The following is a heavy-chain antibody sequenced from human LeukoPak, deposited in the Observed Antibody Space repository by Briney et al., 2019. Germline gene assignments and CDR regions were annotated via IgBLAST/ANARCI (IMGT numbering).Heavy chain of an antibody. D-gene: IGHD6-19*01. CDR1: GGSINSSSYY. J-gene: IGHJ4*02. CDR3: ARRPIAVAGIDY. Sequence: PSETLSLTCTVSGGSINSSSYYWGGIRQPPGKGLEWIGSIYYSGSTYYNPSLKSRVTISVDTSKNQFSLKMSSVTAADTAVYYCARRPIAVAGIDYWGQGTLVTVSS. CDR2: IYYSGST. V-gene: IGHV4-39*01.